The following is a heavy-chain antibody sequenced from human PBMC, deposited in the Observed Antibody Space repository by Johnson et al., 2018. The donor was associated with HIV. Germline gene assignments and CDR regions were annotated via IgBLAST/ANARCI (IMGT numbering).Heavy chain of an antibody. D-gene: IGHD1-1*01. V-gene: IGHV3-30*02. CDR1: GFTFSNYG. CDR2: IRYDGRSK. CDR3: AKVAYSDAFDI. J-gene: IGHJ3*02. Sequence: QVQLVESGGGVVQPGGSLRLSCAASGFTFSNYGLHWVRQAPGKGLEWVAFIRYDGRSKYYAASVKSRFTISRYNSKNTLYLQLKSLRAEDTAVYYCAKVAYSDAFDIWGQGTMVTVSS.